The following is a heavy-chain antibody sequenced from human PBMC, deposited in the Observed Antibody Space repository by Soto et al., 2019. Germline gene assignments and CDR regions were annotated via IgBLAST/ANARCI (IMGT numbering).Heavy chain of an antibody. CDR1: GFTFSSYW. Sequence: EVQLVESGGGLVQPGGSLRLSCAASGFTFSSYWMSWVRQAPGKGLEWVANIKQDGSEKYYVDSVKGRFTISRDNAKNALYLQMNSLRAEDTAVYYCARDLPWIQLWSLHYGMDVWGQGTTVTVSS. D-gene: IGHD5-18*01. CDR3: ARDLPWIQLWSLHYGMDV. V-gene: IGHV3-7*01. J-gene: IGHJ6*02. CDR2: IKQDGSEK.